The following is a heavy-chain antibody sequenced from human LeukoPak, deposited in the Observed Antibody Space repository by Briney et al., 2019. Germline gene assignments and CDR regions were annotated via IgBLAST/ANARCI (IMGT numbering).Heavy chain of an antibody. CDR2: IRYDGSNK. CDR3: AKDHRRYCSGGSCYSLVY. CDR1: GFTFSSYG. Sequence: PGRSLRLSCAASGFTFSSYGMHWVRQAPGKGLEWVAFIRYDGSNKYYADSVKGRFTISRDNSKNTLYLQMNSLRAEDTAVYYCAKDHRRYCSGGSCYSLVYWGQGTLVTVSS. V-gene: IGHV3-30*02. D-gene: IGHD2-15*01. J-gene: IGHJ4*02.